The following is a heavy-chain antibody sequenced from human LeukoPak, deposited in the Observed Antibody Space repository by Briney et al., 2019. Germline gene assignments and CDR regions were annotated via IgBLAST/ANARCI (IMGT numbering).Heavy chain of an antibody. CDR3: AVWIAAAGRGFDY. V-gene: IGHV4-39*01. CDR2: IYYSGST. J-gene: IGHJ4*02. CDR1: GGSISSSSYY. Sequence: PSETLYLTCTVSGGSISSSSYYWGWIRQPPGKGLEWIGSIYYSGSTYYNPSLKSRVTISVDTSKNQFSLKLSSVTAADTAVYYCAVWIAAAGRGFDYWGQGTLVTVSS. D-gene: IGHD6-13*01.